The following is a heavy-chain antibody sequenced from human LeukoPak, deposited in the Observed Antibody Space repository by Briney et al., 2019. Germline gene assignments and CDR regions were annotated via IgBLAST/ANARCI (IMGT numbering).Heavy chain of an antibody. J-gene: IGHJ4*02. V-gene: IGHV1-46*01. CDR2: INPSGGST. CDR1: GYTFTSYY. CDR3: ARVTKDFWSGYSYFDY. Sequence: ASVKVSCKASGYTFTSYYMHWVRQAPGQGLEWMGIINPSGGSTSYAQKFQGRVTMTRDTSTSTVYMELSSLRSEDTAVYYCARVTKDFWSGYSYFDYWGQGTLVTVSS. D-gene: IGHD3-3*01.